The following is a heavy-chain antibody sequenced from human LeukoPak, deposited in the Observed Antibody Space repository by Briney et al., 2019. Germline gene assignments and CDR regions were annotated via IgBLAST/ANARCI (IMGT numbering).Heavy chain of an antibody. CDR1: GFTFSSYA. Sequence: GRSLRLSCAASGFTFSSYAMSWVRQAPGKGLEWVSAISGSGGSTYYADSVKGRFTISRDNSKNTLYLQMNSLRAEDTAMYYCARIKTTLLTGDRSAIDIWGQGTMVTVSS. D-gene: IGHD7-27*01. CDR3: ARIKTTLLTGDRSAIDI. V-gene: IGHV3-23*01. CDR2: ISGSGGST. J-gene: IGHJ3*02.